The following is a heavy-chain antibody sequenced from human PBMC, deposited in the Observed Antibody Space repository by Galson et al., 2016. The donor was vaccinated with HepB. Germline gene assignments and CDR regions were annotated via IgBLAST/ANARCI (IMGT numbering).Heavy chain of an antibody. CDR2: INVDGSEE. V-gene: IGHV3-7*05. CDR3: ARDDYRVFGH. J-gene: IGHJ4*01. CDR1: GFTFSSYW. D-gene: IGHD4-11*01. Sequence: SLRLSCAASGFTFSSYWMSWVRQAPGKGLEWVVNINVDGSEEYYVDSVRGRFTISRDNAKNSMYLQMNSLRVEDTAVYYCARDDYRVFGHWGHGTLVTVSS.